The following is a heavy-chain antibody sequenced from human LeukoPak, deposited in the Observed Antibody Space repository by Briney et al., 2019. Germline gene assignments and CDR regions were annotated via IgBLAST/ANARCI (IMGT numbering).Heavy chain of an antibody. CDR1: GGSISSYY. V-gene: IGHV4-59*01. Sequence: SETLSLTCTVSGGSISSYYWSWIRQPPGKGLEWIGYIYYSGSTNYNPSLKSRVTISVDTSKNQFSLKLSSVTAADTAVYYCARMVVVAASLGNWFDPWGQGTLVTVSS. CDR2: IYYSGST. D-gene: IGHD2-15*01. CDR3: ARMVVVAASLGNWFDP. J-gene: IGHJ5*02.